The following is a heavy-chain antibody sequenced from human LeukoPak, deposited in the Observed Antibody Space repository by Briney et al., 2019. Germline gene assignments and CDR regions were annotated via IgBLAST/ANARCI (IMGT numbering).Heavy chain of an antibody. D-gene: IGHD3-22*01. CDR2: FDPEDGET. V-gene: IGHV1-24*01. Sequence: ASVKVSCKASGYSFTDNYMHWVRQAPGKGLEWMGGFDPEDGETIYAQKFQGRVTMTEDTSTDTAYMELSSLRSDDTAVYYCARGSPPRRNYDSRGYYSYYFDYWGQGTLVTVSS. J-gene: IGHJ4*02. CDR3: ARGSPPRRNYDSRGYYSYYFDY. CDR1: GYSFTDNY.